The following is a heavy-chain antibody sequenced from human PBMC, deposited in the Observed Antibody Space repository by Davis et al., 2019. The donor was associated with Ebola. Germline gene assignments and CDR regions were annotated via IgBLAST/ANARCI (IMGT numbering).Heavy chain of an antibody. CDR2: ISAYNGNT. D-gene: IGHD2-15*01. V-gene: IGHV1-18*01. CDR3: ARDNLGYCSGGSCYSS. Sequence: AASVKVSCKASGYTFTSYGISWVRQAPGQGLEWMGWISAYNGNTNYAQKFQGRVTITADKSTSTAYMELSSLRSEDTAVYYCARDNLGYCSGGSCYSSWGQGTLVTVSS. J-gene: IGHJ4*02. CDR1: GYTFTSYG.